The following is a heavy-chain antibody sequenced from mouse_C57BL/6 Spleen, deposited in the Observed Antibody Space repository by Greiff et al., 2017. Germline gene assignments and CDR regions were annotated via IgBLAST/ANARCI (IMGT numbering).Heavy chain of an antibody. D-gene: IGHD2-4*01. J-gene: IGHJ3*01. CDR3: ARHSLPPYDYDRGFAY. CDR1: GYTFTEYT. V-gene: IGHV1-62-2*01. CDR2: FYPGSGSI. Sequence: QVQLKQSGAELVKPGASVKLSCKASGYTFTEYTIHWVKQRSGQGLEWIGWFYPGSGSIKYNEKFKDKATLTADKSSSTVYMELSRLTSEDSAVYFCARHSLPPYDYDRGFAYWGQGTLLTVSA.